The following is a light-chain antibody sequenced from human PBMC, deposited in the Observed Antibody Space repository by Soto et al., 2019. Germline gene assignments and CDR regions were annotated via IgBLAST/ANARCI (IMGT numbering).Light chain of an antibody. V-gene: IGKV1-6*01. CDR3: LQKYFYPFP. J-gene: IGKJ3*01. Sequence: AIRMTQSPSSLSASVGDRVTITCRASQGIRNDLDWFQQKPGKAPKLLIYAASNLQSGVPARFSGSGSGTDFTLTISSLQPEDFATYYCLQKYFYPFPFGPGTKVDIK. CDR1: QGIRND. CDR2: AAS.